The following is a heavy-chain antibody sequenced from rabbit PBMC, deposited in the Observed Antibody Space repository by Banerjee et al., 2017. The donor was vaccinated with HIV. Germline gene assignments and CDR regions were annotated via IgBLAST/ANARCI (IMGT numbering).Heavy chain of an antibody. V-gene: IGHV1S45*01. CDR3: ARDPPDTDYADFDL. D-gene: IGHD2-1*01. CDR1: GFSFSGTDW. Sequence: QEQLEESGGDLVKPEGSLTLTCTASGFSFSGTDWICWVRQAPGKGPEWIACIYTGSSVRTNYASWAKGRFTISKTSSTTVTLQMTSLTAADTATYFCARDPPDTDYADFDLWGQGTLVTVS. J-gene: IGHJ6*01. CDR2: IYTGSSVRT.